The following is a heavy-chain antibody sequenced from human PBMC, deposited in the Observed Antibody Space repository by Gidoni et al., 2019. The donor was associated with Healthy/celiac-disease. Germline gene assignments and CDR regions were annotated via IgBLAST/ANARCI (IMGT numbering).Heavy chain of an antibody. CDR2: IYYSGST. Sequence: QVQLQESGPGLVKPSETLSLTCTVSGGSISSYYWSWIRQPPGKGLEWIGYIYYSGSTNYNPSLKSRVTISVDTSKNQFSLKLSSVTAADTAVYYCARDKGCSGGSCYSPSYGMDVWGQGTTVTVSS. V-gene: IGHV4-59*01. D-gene: IGHD2-15*01. CDR1: GGSISSYY. J-gene: IGHJ6*02. CDR3: ARDKGCSGGSCYSPSYGMDV.